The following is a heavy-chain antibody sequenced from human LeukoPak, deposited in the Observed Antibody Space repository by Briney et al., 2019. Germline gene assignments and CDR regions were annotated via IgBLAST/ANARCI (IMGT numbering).Heavy chain of an antibody. V-gene: IGHV3-23*01. D-gene: IGHD1-26*01. CDR1: GSTFSSYA. Sequence: GGSLRLSCAASGSTFSSYAMSWVRQAPGKGLEWVSAISGSGGSTYYADSVKGRFTISRDNSKNTLYLQMNSLRADDTAVYHCARQETSSYNGAFDIWGQGTMVTVSS. CDR3: ARQETSSYNGAFDI. J-gene: IGHJ3*02. CDR2: ISGSGGST.